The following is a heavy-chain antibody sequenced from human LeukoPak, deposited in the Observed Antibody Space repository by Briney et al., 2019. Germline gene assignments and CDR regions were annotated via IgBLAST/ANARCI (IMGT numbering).Heavy chain of an antibody. D-gene: IGHD2-2*01. Sequence: PGRSLRLSCAASGFTFSSYAMRWVRQAPGKGLEWVAVISYDGSNKYYADSVKGRFTISRDNSKNTLYLQMNSLRAEDTAAYYCARRYCSSTSCYVLSYYYGMDVWGQGTTVTVSS. V-gene: IGHV3-30*04. CDR3: ARRYCSSTSCYVLSYYYGMDV. J-gene: IGHJ6*02. CDR1: GFTFSSYA. CDR2: ISYDGSNK.